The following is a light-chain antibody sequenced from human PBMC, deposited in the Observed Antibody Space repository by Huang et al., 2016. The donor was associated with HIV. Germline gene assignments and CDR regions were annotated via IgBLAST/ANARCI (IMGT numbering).Light chain of an antibody. J-gene: IGKJ1*01. Sequence: EIVLTQSPGTLSLSPGERATLSCRASQRVRSDYLAWYQQKPGQAPRLLIRGASNRASGVPDRFSGSGSGTDFTFTISRLEPEDFAVYYCQQFGNSLWTFGQGTKVEIK. V-gene: IGKV3-20*01. CDR2: GAS. CDR3: QQFGNSLWT. CDR1: QRVRSDY.